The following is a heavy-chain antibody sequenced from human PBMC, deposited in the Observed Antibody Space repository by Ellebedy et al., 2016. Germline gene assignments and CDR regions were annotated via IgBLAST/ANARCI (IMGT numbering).Heavy chain of an antibody. D-gene: IGHD3-16*01. V-gene: IGHV3-72*01. CDR2: TRDKAHSYTT. CDR3: ARDSSWGYSNYAIDV. CDR1: GFTLSDHY. J-gene: IGHJ6*02. Sequence: GESLKISCAVSGFTLSDHYMDWVRQTPGKGLEWVGRTRDKAHSYTTEYAASVKGRFIIPRDESSNSLYLQMNSLRIEDTAVYYCARDSSWGYSNYAIDVWGQGTTVTVSS.